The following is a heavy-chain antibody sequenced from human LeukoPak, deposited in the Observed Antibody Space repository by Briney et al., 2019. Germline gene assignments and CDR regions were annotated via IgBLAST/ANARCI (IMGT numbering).Heavy chain of an antibody. V-gene: IGHV4-31*03. Sequence: SETLSLTCTVSGGSISSGGYYWSWIRQHPGKGLEWIGYIYYNGSTYYNPSLKSRVTISVDTSKNQFSLKLSSVTAADTAVYYCARDGGATENYFDYWGQGTLVTVSS. D-gene: IGHD5-12*01. CDR1: GGSISSGGYY. J-gene: IGHJ4*02. CDR3: ARDGGATENYFDY. CDR2: IYYNGST.